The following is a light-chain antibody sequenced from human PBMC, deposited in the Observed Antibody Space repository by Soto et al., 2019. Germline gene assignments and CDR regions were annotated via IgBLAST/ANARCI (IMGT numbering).Light chain of an antibody. Sequence: EIVMTQSPVTLSVSPGERATLSCRASQSVSDNLAWYQQKPGQAPRLLIYGASTRATGIPARFSGSGSGTELTLTISSLQSEDFAVYYCQQYNNWPLTFGGGTKVEIK. CDR3: QQYNNWPLT. CDR2: GAS. V-gene: IGKV3D-15*01. CDR1: QSVSDN. J-gene: IGKJ4*01.